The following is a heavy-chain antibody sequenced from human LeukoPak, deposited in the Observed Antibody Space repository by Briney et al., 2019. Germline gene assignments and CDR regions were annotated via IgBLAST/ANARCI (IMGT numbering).Heavy chain of an antibody. CDR3: ARTFGELFDYYGMDV. Sequence: GGSLRLSCAAPGFTFSSYSMNWVRQAPGKGLEWVSSISSSSSYIYYADSVKGRFTISRDNAKNSLYLQMNSLRAEDTAVYYCARTFGELFDYYGMDVWGKGTTVTVSS. CDR2: ISSSSSYI. J-gene: IGHJ6*04. D-gene: IGHD3-10*01. V-gene: IGHV3-21*01. CDR1: GFTFSSYS.